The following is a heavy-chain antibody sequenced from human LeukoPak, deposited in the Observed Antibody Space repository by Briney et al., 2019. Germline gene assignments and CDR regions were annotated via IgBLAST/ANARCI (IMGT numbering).Heavy chain of an antibody. CDR3: AKDPEPMVRGFSYFDY. Sequence: GGSLRLSCAVSGITLSNYGMSWVRQAPGKGLEWVSAISGSGGSTYYADSVKGRFTISRDNSKNTLYLQMNSLRAEDTAVYYCAKDPEPMVRGFSYFDYWGQGTLVTVSS. CDR1: GITLSNYG. V-gene: IGHV3-23*01. J-gene: IGHJ4*02. CDR2: ISGSGGST. D-gene: IGHD3-10*01.